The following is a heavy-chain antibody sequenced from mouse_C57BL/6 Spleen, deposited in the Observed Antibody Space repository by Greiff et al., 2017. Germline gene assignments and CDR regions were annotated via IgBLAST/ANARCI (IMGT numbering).Heavy chain of an antibody. CDR3: ARGGYYVGWYFDV. Sequence: EVQRVESGGGLVQPGESLKLSCESNEYEFPSHDMSWVRKTPEKRLELVAAINSDGGSTYYPDTMERRFIISRDNTKKTLYLQMSSLMSEDTALYYCARGGYYVGWYFDVWGTGTTVTVSS. D-gene: IGHD2-3*01. CDR2: INSDGGST. J-gene: IGHJ1*03. CDR1: EYEFPSHD. V-gene: IGHV5-2*01.